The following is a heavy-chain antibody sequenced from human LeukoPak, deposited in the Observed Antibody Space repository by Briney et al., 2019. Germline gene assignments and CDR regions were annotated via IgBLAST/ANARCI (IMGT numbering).Heavy chain of an antibody. Sequence: GGSLRLSCAASGFTVSSNYMSWVRQAPGKGLEWVSVIYSGGSTYYADSVKGRFTISRDNSKNTLYLQMNSLRAEDTAVYYCARDSSGYPRGEDYWGQGTLVTVSS. V-gene: IGHV3-53*01. J-gene: IGHJ4*02. CDR1: GFTVSSNY. CDR2: IYSGGST. D-gene: IGHD5-12*01. CDR3: ARDSSGYPRGEDY.